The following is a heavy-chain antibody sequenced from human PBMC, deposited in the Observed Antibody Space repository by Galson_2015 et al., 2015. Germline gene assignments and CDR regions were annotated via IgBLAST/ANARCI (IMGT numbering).Heavy chain of an antibody. CDR2: IIPIFGTA. CDR3: ARDLFSSQWLVQNWFDP. D-gene: IGHD6-19*01. J-gene: IGHJ5*02. Sequence: SVKVSCKASGGTFSSYAISWVRQAPGQGLEWMGGIIPIFGTANYAQKFQGRVTITADESTSTAYMELSSLRSEDTAVYYCARDLFSSQWLVQNWFDPWGPGTLFTVSS. V-gene: IGHV1-69*13. CDR1: GGTFSSYA.